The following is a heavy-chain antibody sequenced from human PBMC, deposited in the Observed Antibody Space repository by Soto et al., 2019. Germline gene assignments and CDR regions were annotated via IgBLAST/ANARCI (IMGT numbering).Heavy chain of an antibody. J-gene: IGHJ6*02. V-gene: IGHV1-69*12. CDR1: GGTFGNSA. D-gene: IGHD2-15*01. Sequence: QVQLVQSGAEVKKPGSSVTVSCKASGGTFGNSAISWVRQAPGQGVEWMGGISPIFSTPDFAQKFQGRVTIHADESTGTAYREMTSLRSEDTAVYYCARDKDRQQLGGNYYYGIDVWGQGTTVTVSS. CDR3: ARDKDRQQLGGNYYYGIDV. CDR2: ISPIFSTP.